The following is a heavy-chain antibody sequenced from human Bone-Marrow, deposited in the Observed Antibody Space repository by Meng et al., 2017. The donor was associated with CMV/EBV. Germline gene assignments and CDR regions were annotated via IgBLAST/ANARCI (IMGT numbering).Heavy chain of an antibody. Sequence: GEYLKISCAASGFTFDDYGMNWVRQVPGKGLEWVSGINWNGISTDYADSMKGRFTISRDNAKNSLYLQMNSLRAEDTALYYCARDRMSAAISDAFDIWGQGTMVTVSS. D-gene: IGHD2-2*02. J-gene: IGHJ3*02. CDR3: ARDRMSAAISDAFDI. V-gene: IGHV3-20*04. CDR1: GFTFDDYG. CDR2: INWNGIST.